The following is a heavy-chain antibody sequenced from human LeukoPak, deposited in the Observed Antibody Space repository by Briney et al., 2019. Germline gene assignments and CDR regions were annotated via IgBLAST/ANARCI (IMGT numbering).Heavy chain of an antibody. CDR1: GGSISSYY. D-gene: IGHD2-2*01. CDR3: AREAYCSSTSCYAVGTTQTHAFDI. J-gene: IGHJ3*02. V-gene: IGHV4-59*01. Sequence: PSETLSLTCPVSGGSISSYYWSWIRQPPGKGLEWIGYIYYSGSTNYNPSLKSRVTISVDTSKNQFSLKLSSVTAADTAVYYCAREAYCSSTSCYAVGTTQTHAFDIWGQGTMVTVSS. CDR2: IYYSGST.